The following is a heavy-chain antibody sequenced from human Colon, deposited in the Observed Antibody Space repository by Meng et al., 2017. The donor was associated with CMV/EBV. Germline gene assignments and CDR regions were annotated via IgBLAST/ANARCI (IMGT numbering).Heavy chain of an antibody. Sequence: GESLKISCVGSGFSFSSHEMNWVRQAPGKGLEWISYIGSGGNNIYYADSVRGRFTVSRDNAQNSMYLQMNSLTAEDTGLYYCARDKVVVVPAPLFGMDVWGQRTTVTVSS. CDR1: GFSFSSHE. CDR3: ARDKVVVVPAPLFGMDV. J-gene: IGHJ6*02. CDR2: IGSGGNNI. D-gene: IGHD2-2*01. V-gene: IGHV3-48*03.